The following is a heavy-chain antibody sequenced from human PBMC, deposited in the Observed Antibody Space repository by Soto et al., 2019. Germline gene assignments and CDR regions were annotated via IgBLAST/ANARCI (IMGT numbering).Heavy chain of an antibody. CDR1: GGSISSGDYY. D-gene: IGHD6-19*01. CDR2: IYYSGST. Sequence: SETLSLTCTVSGGSISSGDYYWSWIRQPPGKGLEWIGYIYYSGSTYYNPSLKSRVTISVDTSKNQFSLKLSSVTAADTAVYYCARAQWSPEPHYFDYWGQGTQVTVS. V-gene: IGHV4-30-4*01. CDR3: ARAQWSPEPHYFDY. J-gene: IGHJ4*02.